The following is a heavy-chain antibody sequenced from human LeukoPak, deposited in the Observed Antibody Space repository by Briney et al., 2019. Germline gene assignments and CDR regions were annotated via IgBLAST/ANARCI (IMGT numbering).Heavy chain of an antibody. D-gene: IGHD3-10*01. CDR2: ISSSSSYI. J-gene: IGHJ6*04. CDR3: ANLPYYYGSGPDV. V-gene: IGHV3-21*01. CDR1: GFTFSSYS. Sequence: GGSLRLSCAASGFTFSSYSMNWVRQAPGKGLEWVSSISSSSSYIYYADSVKGRFTISRDNSKNTLYLQMNSLRAEDTAVYYCANLPYYYGSGPDVWGKGTTVTISS.